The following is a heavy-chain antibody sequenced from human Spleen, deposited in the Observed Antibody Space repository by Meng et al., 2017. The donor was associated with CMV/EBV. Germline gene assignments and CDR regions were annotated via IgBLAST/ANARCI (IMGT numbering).Heavy chain of an antibody. J-gene: IGHJ4*02. V-gene: IGHV3-66*01. CDR1: GFTVSGNY. Sequence: EVQLVDSGGGLVKPGGSLRLSCAASGFTVSGNYMCWVRPAPGKRLEWVSVIYSGGSTYYADSVKGRFTISRDNSKNTLYLQMNSLRAEDTAVYYCARGLALGYFDYWGQGTLVTVAS. D-gene: IGHD3-16*01. CDR2: IYSGGST. CDR3: ARGLALGYFDY.